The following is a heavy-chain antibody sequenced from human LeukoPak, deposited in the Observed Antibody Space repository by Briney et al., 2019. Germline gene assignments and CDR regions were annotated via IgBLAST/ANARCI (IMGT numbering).Heavy chain of an antibody. Sequence: GGSLRLSCAASGFTFSSYAMHWVRQAPGKGLEWVAVISYDGSNKYYADSVKGRFTISRDNSKNTLYLQMNSLRAEDTAVYYCARAIDGSGIDYWAREPWSPSPQ. J-gene: IGHJ4*02. D-gene: IGHD3-10*01. CDR3: ARAIDGSGIDY. CDR2: ISYDGSNK. CDR1: GFTFSSYA. V-gene: IGHV3-30-3*01.